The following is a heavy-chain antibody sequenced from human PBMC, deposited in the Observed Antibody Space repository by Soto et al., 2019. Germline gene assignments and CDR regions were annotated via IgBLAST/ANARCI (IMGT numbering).Heavy chain of an antibody. J-gene: IGHJ6*02. Sequence: GGSLRLSCAASGLTFSTYTMTWVRQAPGKGLEWVSGISASGGETYYADSVRGRFTISRDNSKNTLYLQLSRLRADDTAVYYCANRPRYYNMDVWGQGTTVTVSS. V-gene: IGHV3-23*01. CDR2: ISASGGET. CDR3: ANRPRYYNMDV. CDR1: GLTFSTYT.